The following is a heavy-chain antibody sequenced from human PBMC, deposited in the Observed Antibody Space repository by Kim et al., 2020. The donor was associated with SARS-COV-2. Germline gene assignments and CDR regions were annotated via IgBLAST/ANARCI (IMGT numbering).Heavy chain of an antibody. V-gene: IGHV3-33*05. CDR2: ILYDGSNK. Sequence: GGSLRLSCAASGFTFSSYGMHWVRQAPGKGLEWVAVILYDGSNKYYADSVKGRFTISRDNSKNTLYLQMNSLRAEDTAVYYCASDMATIAGGTHRRDYWGQGTLVTVSS. J-gene: IGHJ4*02. D-gene: IGHD5-12*01. CDR3: ASDMATIAGGTHRRDY. CDR1: GFTFSSYG.